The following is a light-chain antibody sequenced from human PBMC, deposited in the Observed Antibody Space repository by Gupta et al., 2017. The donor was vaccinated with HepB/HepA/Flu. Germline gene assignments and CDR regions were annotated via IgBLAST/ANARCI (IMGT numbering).Light chain of an antibody. V-gene: IGKV1-12*01. Sequence: DIQMTQSPSSVSASVGDRVTITCRASQGISNWLAWFQQKPGKAPNLLIYRASTLHTGVPSRFSGGRSGTDFTLTINSLQPEDSATYYCQQTNRFPFTFGQGTLLEI. J-gene: IGKJ5*01. CDR2: RAS. CDR1: QGISNW. CDR3: QQTNRFPFT.